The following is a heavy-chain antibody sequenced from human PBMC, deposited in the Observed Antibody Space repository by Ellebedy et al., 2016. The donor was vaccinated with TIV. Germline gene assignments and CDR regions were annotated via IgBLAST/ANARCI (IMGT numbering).Heavy chain of an antibody. D-gene: IGHD1-14*01. CDR2: ISNRDRT. CDR1: GGSVSRYF. CDR3: ATFNQYYTYLGV. Sequence: GSLRLSXTVSGGSVSRYFWVWIRQPPGKGLEWIGTISNRDRTDYNPSLKSRVFILVDASKNQFFLKLTSVTAADTAVYYCATFNQYYTYLGVWGKGTTVTVSS. J-gene: IGHJ6*03. V-gene: IGHV4-59*04.